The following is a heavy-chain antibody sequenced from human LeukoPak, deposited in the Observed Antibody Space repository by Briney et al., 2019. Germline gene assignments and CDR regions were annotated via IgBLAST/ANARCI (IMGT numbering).Heavy chain of an antibody. Sequence: GGSLRLSCAASGFTFSNYAMHWVRQAPGKGLEYVSAVSTNGGATHYANSVKGRFTISRDNSKNMLWLQMGSLRAEDMAVYYCARGGATIFGVVPDVWGQGTTVTVSS. V-gene: IGHV3-64*01. CDR3: ARGGATIFGVVPDV. D-gene: IGHD3-3*01. J-gene: IGHJ6*02. CDR1: GFTFSNYA. CDR2: VSTNGGAT.